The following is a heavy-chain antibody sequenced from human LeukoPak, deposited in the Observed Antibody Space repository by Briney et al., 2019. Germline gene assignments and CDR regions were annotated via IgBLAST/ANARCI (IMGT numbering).Heavy chain of an antibody. V-gene: IGHV3-7*01. J-gene: IGHJ4*02. CDR3: ASERPSSSWYDY. CDR2: IYQDGTEK. D-gene: IGHD6-13*01. CDR1: GFTFSSHL. Sequence: GGSLRLSCVASGFTFSSHLMTWVRQAPGKGLEWVANIYQDGTEKYYVGSVRGRFTISRDNAKNSLYLQMNSLRAEDTGVYYCASERPSSSWYDYWGQGTLVTVSS.